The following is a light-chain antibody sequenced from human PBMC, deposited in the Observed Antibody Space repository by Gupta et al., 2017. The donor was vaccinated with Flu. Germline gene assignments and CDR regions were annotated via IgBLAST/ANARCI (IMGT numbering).Light chain of an antibody. CDR2: GAS. V-gene: IGKV3-15*01. J-gene: IGKJ4*01. CDR1: QSVSSK. Sequence: PATLYVSPGERVPLSCRASQSVSSKLAWYQQKSGQPPRLLIYGASSRATGTPARFTGSGSGTDFTLTISSLQSEDFAVYYCQQCTNWPLTFGGGTKVEIK. CDR3: QQCTNWPLT.